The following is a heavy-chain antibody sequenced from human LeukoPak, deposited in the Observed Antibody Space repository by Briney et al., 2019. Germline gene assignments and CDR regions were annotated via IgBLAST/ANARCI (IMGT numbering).Heavy chain of an antibody. J-gene: IGHJ4*02. Sequence: KPSETLSLTCTVSGGSISSYYWSWIRQPPGKGLEWIGYIYYSGSTNYNPSLKSRVTISVDTSKNQFSLKLSSVTAADTAVYYCARRVLFSDYFDYWGQGTLVTVSS. CDR2: IYYSGST. CDR3: ARRVLFSDYFDY. CDR1: GGSISSYY. V-gene: IGHV4-59*08. D-gene: IGHD2/OR15-2a*01.